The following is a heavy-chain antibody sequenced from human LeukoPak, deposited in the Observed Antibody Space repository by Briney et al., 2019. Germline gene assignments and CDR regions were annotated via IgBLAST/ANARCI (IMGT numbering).Heavy chain of an antibody. CDR3: AKRESDFDY. D-gene: IGHD3-10*01. J-gene: IGHJ4*02. CDR2: IRYEGSNK. CDR1: GVTFSSYG. Sequence: PGGSLRLSCAASGVTFSSYGMHWVRQAPGKGLEWVAFIRYEGSNKYYADSVMGRFTISRDNSKNTLYLQMNSLRAEDTALYYCAKRESDFDYWGQGTLVTVSS. V-gene: IGHV3-30*02.